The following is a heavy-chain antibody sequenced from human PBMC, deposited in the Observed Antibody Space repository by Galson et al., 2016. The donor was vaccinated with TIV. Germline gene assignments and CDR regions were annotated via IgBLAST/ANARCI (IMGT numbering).Heavy chain of an antibody. CDR1: GFTFGSYW. J-gene: IGHJ5*01. V-gene: IGHV3-74*01. CDR2: ISLDGSET. Sequence: SLRLSCAASGFTFGSYWMHWVRQVPGKGPVWVSRISLDGSETTYADSVKGRFTISRANGRNTVYLQRNTLRVEDTAVYYGTRGSEYWFDSGGQGTLVTVSS. CDR3: TRGSEYWFDS.